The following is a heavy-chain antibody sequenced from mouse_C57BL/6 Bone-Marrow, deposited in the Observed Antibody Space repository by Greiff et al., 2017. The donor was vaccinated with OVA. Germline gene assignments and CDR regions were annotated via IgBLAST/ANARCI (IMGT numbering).Heavy chain of an antibody. Sequence: EVQVVESGEGLVKPGGSLKLSCAASGFTFSSYAMSWVRQTPEKRLEWVAYISSGGDYIYYADTVKGRFTISRDNARNTLYLQMSSLKSEDTAMYYCTRTHYYGSIYYAMDYWGQGTSVTVSS. CDR2: ISSGGDYI. J-gene: IGHJ4*01. CDR1: GFTFSSYA. CDR3: TRTHYYGSIYYAMDY. D-gene: IGHD1-1*01. V-gene: IGHV5-9-1*02.